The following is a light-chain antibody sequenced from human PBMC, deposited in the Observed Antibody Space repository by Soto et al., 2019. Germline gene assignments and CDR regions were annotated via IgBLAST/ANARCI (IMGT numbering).Light chain of an antibody. J-gene: IGKJ2*01. CDR1: QSVSSN. Sequence: EIVMTQSPATLSVSPGERATLSCRASQSVSSNLAWYQQKPGQAPRLLIYGASTRAPGIPARFSGSGSGTEFTLTISSLQSEDFAVYHCQQYNNWPQTFGQGTKLEIK. V-gene: IGKV3D-15*01. CDR3: QQYNNWPQT. CDR2: GAS.